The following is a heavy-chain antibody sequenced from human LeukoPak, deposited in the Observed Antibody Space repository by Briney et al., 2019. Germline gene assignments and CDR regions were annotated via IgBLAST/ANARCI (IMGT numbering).Heavy chain of an antibody. CDR2: ISSSSSYI. V-gene: IGHV3-21*01. D-gene: IGHD3-22*01. CDR3: ARAVVIITSTYIFDF. J-gene: IGHJ4*02. Sequence: GGSLRLSCAASGFTFISYSMNWVRQAPGKGLEWVSSISSSSSYIYYADSVKGRFTISRDNAKNTMYLQMSSLRGDDTAVYYCARAVVIITSTYIFDFCGQGTLVTVSS. CDR1: GFTFISYS.